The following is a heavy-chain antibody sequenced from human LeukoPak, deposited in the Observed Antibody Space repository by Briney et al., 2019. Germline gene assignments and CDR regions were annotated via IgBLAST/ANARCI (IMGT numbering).Heavy chain of an antibody. CDR1: GFTFNSHA. J-gene: IGHJ6*02. Sequence: GGSLRLSCVASGFTFNSHAMSWVRQAPGKGLEWVSGISGSGSNTNNAESVRGRFTISRDNSKNTLYLQMNSLRTEDTAVFYCAKHAGYGSYYALDVWGQGTTVTVSS. D-gene: IGHD5-24*01. CDR3: AKHAGYGSYYALDV. CDR2: ISGSGSNT. V-gene: IGHV3-23*01.